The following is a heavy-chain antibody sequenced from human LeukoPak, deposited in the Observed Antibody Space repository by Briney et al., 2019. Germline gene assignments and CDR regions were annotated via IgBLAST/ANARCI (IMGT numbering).Heavy chain of an antibody. CDR2: IYHSGNT. V-gene: IGHV4-4*02. Sequence: PSGTLSLTCAVSGGSISSGNWWSWVRQPPGKGLEYIGEIYHSGNTNYNPSLKSRVTLSVDKSKNLFSLRLSSVTAADTAVYYCARIYCDTPGCYYYFDFWGQGTLVTVSS. CDR1: GGSISSGNW. J-gene: IGHJ4*02. D-gene: IGHD2/OR15-2a*01. CDR3: ARIYCDTPGCYYYFDF.